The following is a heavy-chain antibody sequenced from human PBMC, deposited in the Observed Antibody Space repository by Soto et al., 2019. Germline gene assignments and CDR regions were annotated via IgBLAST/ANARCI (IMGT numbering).Heavy chain of an antibody. CDR3: ARWELRIRNAFDL. V-gene: IGHV4-59*06. J-gene: IGHJ3*01. CDR1: GGSIRNNY. CDR2: ISYIGST. D-gene: IGHD1-7*01. Sequence: PSETLSLTCTVSGGSIRNNYWSWIRQPPGKGLEWIGYISYIGSTYYNPSLKSRVTISVDTSKNHFSLKLSSVTAADTAVYSCARWELRIRNAFDLWGQGTMVTVSS.